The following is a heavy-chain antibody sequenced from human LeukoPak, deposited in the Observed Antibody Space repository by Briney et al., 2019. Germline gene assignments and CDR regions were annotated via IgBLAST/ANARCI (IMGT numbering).Heavy chain of an antibody. D-gene: IGHD4-17*01. CDR1: GLTFSSYA. Sequence: GGSRRLSWAASGLTFSSYAMSWVGQAPGKGLEWVSAISGSSGSTYYADSVKGRFTISRDNSKNTLYLQMNSLRAEDTAVYYCAKDNTVTTHYYFDCWGQGTLVTVSS. CDR2: ISGSSGST. V-gene: IGHV3-23*01. CDR3: AKDNTVTTHYYFDC. J-gene: IGHJ4*02.